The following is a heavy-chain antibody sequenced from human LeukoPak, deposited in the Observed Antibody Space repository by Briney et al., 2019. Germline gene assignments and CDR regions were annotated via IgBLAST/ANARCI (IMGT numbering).Heavy chain of an antibody. J-gene: IGHJ6*02. D-gene: IGHD6-19*01. V-gene: IGHV3-53*01. CDR3: ARQWLPYSYGMDV. Sequence: SXXYMXXVRQAXGXXXEXVXFIYRGGSTYYADSVKGRFTISRDNSKNTLYLQMNSLRAEDTAVYYCARQWLPYSYGMDVWGQGTTVTVSS. CDR1: SXXY. CDR2: IYRGGST.